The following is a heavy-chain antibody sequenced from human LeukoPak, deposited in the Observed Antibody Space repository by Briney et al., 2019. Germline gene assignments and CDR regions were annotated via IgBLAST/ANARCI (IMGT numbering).Heavy chain of an antibody. CDR1: GYTLTELS. Sequence: ASVKVSFKVSGYTLTELSMHWVRQAPGKGLEWMGGFDPEDGETIYAQKFQGRVTMTEDTSTDTAYMELSSLRSEDTAVYYCATVPILRYFDWPRGIWFDPWGQGTLVTVSS. D-gene: IGHD3-9*01. J-gene: IGHJ5*02. V-gene: IGHV1-24*01. CDR3: ATVPILRYFDWPRGIWFDP. CDR2: FDPEDGET.